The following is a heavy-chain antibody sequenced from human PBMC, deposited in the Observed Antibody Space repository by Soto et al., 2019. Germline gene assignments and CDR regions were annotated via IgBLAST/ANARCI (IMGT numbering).Heavy chain of an antibody. CDR3: ARATRSYYDFWSGYYFDY. CDR1: GFTFSSYW. CDR2: IKQDGSEK. J-gene: IGHJ4*02. V-gene: IGHV3-7*03. D-gene: IGHD3-3*01. Sequence: GSLRLSCAASGFTFSSYWMSWVRQAPGKGLEWVANIKQDGSEKYYVDSVKGRFTISRDNAKNSLYLQMNSLRAEDTAVYYCARATRSYYDFWSGYYFDYWGQGTLVTVSS.